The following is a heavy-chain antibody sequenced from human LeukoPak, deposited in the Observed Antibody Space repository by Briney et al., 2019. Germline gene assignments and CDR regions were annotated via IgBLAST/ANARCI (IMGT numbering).Heavy chain of an antibody. CDR3: ARRWLVLRYFQH. Sequence: SETLSLTCAVYGGSFRGYYWSWIRQPPGKGLEWIGEINHSGSTNYNPSLKSRVTISVDTSKNQFSLKLSSVTAADTAVYYCARRWLVLRYFQHWGQGTLSPSPQ. CDR2: INHSGST. D-gene: IGHD6-19*01. V-gene: IGHV4-34*01. J-gene: IGHJ1*01. CDR1: GGSFRGYY.